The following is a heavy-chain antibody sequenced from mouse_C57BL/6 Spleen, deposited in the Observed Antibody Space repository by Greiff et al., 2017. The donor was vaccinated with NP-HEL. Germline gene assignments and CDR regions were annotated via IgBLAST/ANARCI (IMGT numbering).Heavy chain of an antibody. CDR3: ARRRDGYYRFAY. CDR2: IYPGSGST. Sequence: QVQLQQSGAELVKPGASVKMSCKASGYTFTSYWITWVKQRPGQGLEWIGDIYPGSGSTNYNEKFKSKATLTVDTSSSTAYMQLSSLTSEDSAVYYCARRRDGYYRFAYGGQGTLVTVSA. CDR1: GYTFTSYW. D-gene: IGHD2-3*01. J-gene: IGHJ3*01. V-gene: IGHV1-55*01.